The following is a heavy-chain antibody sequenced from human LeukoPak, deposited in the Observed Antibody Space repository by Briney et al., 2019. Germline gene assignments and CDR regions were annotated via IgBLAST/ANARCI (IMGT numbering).Heavy chain of an antibody. CDR2: IYYSGST. CDR3: ARGTFGELFDY. J-gene: IGHJ4*02. V-gene: IGHV4-31*03. CDR1: GGSIGSGGYY. Sequence: SETLSLTCTVSGGSIGSGGYYWSWIRQHPGKGLEWIGYIYYSGSTYYNPSLKSRVTISVDTSKNQFSLKLSSVTAADTAVYYCARGTFGELFDYWGQGTLVTVSS. D-gene: IGHD3-10*01.